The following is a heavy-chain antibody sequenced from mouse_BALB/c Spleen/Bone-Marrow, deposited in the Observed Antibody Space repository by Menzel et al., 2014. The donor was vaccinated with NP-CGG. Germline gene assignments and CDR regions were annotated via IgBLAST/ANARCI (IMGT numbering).Heavy chain of an antibody. V-gene: IGHV1-9*01. CDR2: VLPGSGST. J-gene: IGHJ4*01. CDR1: GYTFSTYW. D-gene: IGHD3-1*01. CDR3: ARWGSSRVMDY. Sequence: QVQLKQSGAELMKPGASVKISCKATGYTFSTYWIEWVKQRPGHGLEWIGEVLPGSGSTNYNEKFKGKATFTADTSSNTAYIQLSSLTSEDSAVYYCARWGSSRVMDYWGQGTSVTVSS.